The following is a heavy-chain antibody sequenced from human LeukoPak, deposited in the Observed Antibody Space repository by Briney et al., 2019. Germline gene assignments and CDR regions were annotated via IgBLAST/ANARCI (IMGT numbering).Heavy chain of an antibody. D-gene: IGHD3-3*01. CDR1: GYSFTTYW. V-gene: IGHV5-51*01. J-gene: IGHJ4*02. CDR3: ARRLWSGYSYYFDS. Sequence: GESLKISCKGSGYSFTTYWTGWVRQMPGKGLEWMGIIYPGDSDTRYSPSFQGQVTVSADKSISTAYLQWSSLKASDTAMYYCARRLWSGYSYYFDSWGQGTLVTVSS. CDR2: IYPGDSDT.